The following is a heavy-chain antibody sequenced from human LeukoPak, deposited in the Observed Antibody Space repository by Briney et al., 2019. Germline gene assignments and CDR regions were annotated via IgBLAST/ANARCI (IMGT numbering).Heavy chain of an antibody. CDR3: ARDGIVVVPAAMFY. J-gene: IGHJ4*02. CDR2: IIPIFGTA. V-gene: IGHV1-69*13. CDR1: GGTFSSYA. D-gene: IGHD2-2*01. Sequence: GASVKVSCKASGGTFSSYAISWVRQAPGQGLEWMGGIIPIFGTANYAQKFQGRVTITADESTSTAYIEQSSLRSEDTAVYYCARDGIVVVPAAMFYWGQGTLVTVSS.